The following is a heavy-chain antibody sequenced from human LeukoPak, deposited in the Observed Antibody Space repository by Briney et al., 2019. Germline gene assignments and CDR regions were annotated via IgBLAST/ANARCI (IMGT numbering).Heavy chain of an antibody. CDR3: AKGFSVRGRFDP. D-gene: IGHD2-15*01. CDR2: ISVSGIT. CDR1: GLTFSSNS. V-gene: IGHV3-23*01. Sequence: GGSLRLSCVASGLTFSSNSMSWVRQLPGMGLEWVSGISVSGITVYADSVKGRLTISRDNSKNTLYLQMNNLRAEDTALYYCAKGFSVRGRFDPWGQGTQVTVSS. J-gene: IGHJ5*02.